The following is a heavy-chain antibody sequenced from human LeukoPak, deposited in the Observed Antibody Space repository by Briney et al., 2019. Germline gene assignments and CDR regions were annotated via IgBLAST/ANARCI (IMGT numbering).Heavy chain of an antibody. CDR2: IHWNGGST. Sequence: PGGSLRLSCAASGFAFDDYGMSWVRQAPGKGLEWVSGIHWNGGSTGYADSVEGRFTISRDNAKNSLYLQMNSLRAEDTALYYCARDLKRIAAAQPPESDSRGQGTLVTVSS. CDR1: GFAFDDYG. J-gene: IGHJ4*02. D-gene: IGHD6-13*01. CDR3: ARDLKRIAAAQPPESDS. V-gene: IGHV3-20*04.